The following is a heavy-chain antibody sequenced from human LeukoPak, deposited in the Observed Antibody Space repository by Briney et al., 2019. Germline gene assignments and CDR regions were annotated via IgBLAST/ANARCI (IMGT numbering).Heavy chain of an antibody. CDR3: ARTSTSFDD. V-gene: IGHV4-59*01. Sequence: KASETLSLTCTVSGGSISSYYWSWIRQPPGKGLEWIGYISYSGSTNYNPSLKSRVTISVDMSKNQISLDLSSVTAADTAVYYCARTSTSFDDWGQGTLVTVSS. CDR2: ISYSGST. CDR1: GGSISSYY. J-gene: IGHJ4*02. D-gene: IGHD2-2*01.